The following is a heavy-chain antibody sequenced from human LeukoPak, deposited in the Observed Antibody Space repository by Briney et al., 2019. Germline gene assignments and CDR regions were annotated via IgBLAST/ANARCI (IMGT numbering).Heavy chain of an antibody. D-gene: IGHD3-10*01. J-gene: IGHJ5*02. CDR1: SASISSSY. CDR2: IYYSGST. V-gene: IGHV4-59*06. Sequence: SETLSLTCTVSSASISSSYWSWIRQPPGKGLEWIGYIYYSGSTYYNPSLKSRVTISVDTSKNQFSLKLSSVTAADTAVYYCARVWFGELHRWFDPWGQGTLVTVSS. CDR3: ARVWFGELHRWFDP.